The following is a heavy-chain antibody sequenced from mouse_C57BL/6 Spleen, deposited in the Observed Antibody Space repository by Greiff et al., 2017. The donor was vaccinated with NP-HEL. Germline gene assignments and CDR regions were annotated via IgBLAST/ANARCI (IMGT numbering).Heavy chain of an antibody. CDR3: TRSEGYYGSMRNYYAMDY. J-gene: IGHJ4*01. Sequence: QVQLQQSGAELVRPGASVTLSCKASGYTFTDYEMHWVKQTPVHGLEWIGAIDPETGGTAYNQKFKGKATLTADKSSSTAYMELRSLTSEDSAVYYCTRSEGYYGSMRNYYAMDYWGQGTSVTVSS. CDR2: IDPETGGT. V-gene: IGHV1-15*01. D-gene: IGHD1-1*01. CDR1: GYTFTDYE.